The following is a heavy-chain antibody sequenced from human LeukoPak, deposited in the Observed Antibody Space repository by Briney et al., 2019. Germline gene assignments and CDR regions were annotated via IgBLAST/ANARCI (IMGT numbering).Heavy chain of an antibody. Sequence: SETLSLTCAVSGYSISSGYYWGWIRQPPGKGLEWIGSIYHSGTTYHNPSLKSRLTMSVDTSNIRFSLKLSSVTAADTGVYYCARYFWSGYYYFDYWGQGTLVTVSS. D-gene: IGHD3-3*01. CDR3: ARYFWSGYYYFDY. CDR2: IYHSGTT. CDR1: GYSISSGYY. J-gene: IGHJ4*02. V-gene: IGHV4-38-2*01.